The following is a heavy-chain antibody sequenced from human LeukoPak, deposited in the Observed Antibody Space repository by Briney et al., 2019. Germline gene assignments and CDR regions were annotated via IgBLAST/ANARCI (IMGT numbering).Heavy chain of an antibody. Sequence: GRSLKLSCAASGFTFSSYGMHWVRQAPGKGLEWVAVISYDGSNKYYADSVKGRFTISRDNSKNTLYLQMNSLRAEDTAVYYCAKDRQTGIVGATKDYWGQGTLVTVSS. CDR1: GFTFSSYG. CDR2: ISYDGSNK. V-gene: IGHV3-30*18. J-gene: IGHJ4*02. D-gene: IGHD1-26*01. CDR3: AKDRQTGIVGATKDY.